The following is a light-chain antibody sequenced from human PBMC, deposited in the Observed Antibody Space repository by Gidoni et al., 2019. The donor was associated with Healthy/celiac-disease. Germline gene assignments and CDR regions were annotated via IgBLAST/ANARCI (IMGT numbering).Light chain of an antibody. J-gene: IGKJ5*01. CDR1: QSVSSSY. CDR3: QQYGS. CDR2: GAS. V-gene: IGKV3-20*01. Sequence: IVFTQSPGTLSLSPGERATLSCRASQSVSSSYLAWYQQKPGQAPRLLIYGASSRATGIPDRFSGSGSGTDFTLTISRLEPEDFAVYYCQQYGSFGQXTRLEIK.